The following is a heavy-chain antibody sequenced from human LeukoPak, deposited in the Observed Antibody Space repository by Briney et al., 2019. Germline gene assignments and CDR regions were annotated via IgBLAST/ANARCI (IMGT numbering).Heavy chain of an antibody. CDR2: IYHSGST. CDR3: ARARGAANRYFDY. V-gene: IGHV4-30-2*01. D-gene: IGHD3-10*01. J-gene: IGHJ4*02. Sequence: SETLSLTCAVSGGSISSGGYSWSWIRQPPGKGLEWTGYIYHSGSTYYNPSLKSRVTISVDRSKNQFSLKLSSVTAADTAVYYCARARGAANRYFDYWGQGTLVTVSS. CDR1: GGSISSGGYS.